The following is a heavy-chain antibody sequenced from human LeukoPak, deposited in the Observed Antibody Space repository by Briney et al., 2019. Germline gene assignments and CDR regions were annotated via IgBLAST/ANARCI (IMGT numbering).Heavy chain of an antibody. CDR3: ASRINDFWSGYYTSLDAFDI. V-gene: IGHV4-59*01. D-gene: IGHD3-3*01. J-gene: IGHJ3*02. CDR2: IYYSGST. Sequence: SETPSLTCTVSGGSISSYYWSWIRQPPGKGLEWIGYIYYSGSTNYNPSLKSRVTISVDTSKNQFSLKLSSVTAADTAVYYCASRINDFWSGYYTSLDAFDIWGQGTMVTVSS. CDR1: GGSISSYY.